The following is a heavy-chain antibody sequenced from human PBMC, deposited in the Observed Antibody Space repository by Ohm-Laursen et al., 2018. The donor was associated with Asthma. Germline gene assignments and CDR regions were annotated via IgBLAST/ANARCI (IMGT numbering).Heavy chain of an antibody. D-gene: IGHD1-26*01. CDR3: ARIGAEWELPGREYSLHH. V-gene: IGHV3-21*01. CDR1: GFTFSSYN. CDR2: ISSSSSYI. Sequence: SLRLSCSASGFTFSSYNMNWVRQAPGKGLEWVSSISSSSSYIYYADSVKGRFTISRDNARNSVYLQMNSLRAEDTALYYCARIGAEWELPGREYSLHHWGEGTLVTVSS. J-gene: IGHJ1*01.